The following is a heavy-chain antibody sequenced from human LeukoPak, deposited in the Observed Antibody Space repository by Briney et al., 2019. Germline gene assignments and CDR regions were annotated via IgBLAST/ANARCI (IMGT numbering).Heavy chain of an antibody. V-gene: IGHV3-23*01. Sequence: GGSLRLSCAVSGITLSNYGMTWVRQAPGKGLEWVAGISDTGGRTNYADSVKGRFTISRDNTKNTLYLQMNSLRAEDTAVYFCAKRGVVIRVILVGFHKEAYYFDSWGQGALVTVSS. CDR2: ISDTGGRT. D-gene: IGHD3-22*01. J-gene: IGHJ4*02. CDR1: GITLSNYG. CDR3: AKRGVVIRVILVGFHKEAYYFDS.